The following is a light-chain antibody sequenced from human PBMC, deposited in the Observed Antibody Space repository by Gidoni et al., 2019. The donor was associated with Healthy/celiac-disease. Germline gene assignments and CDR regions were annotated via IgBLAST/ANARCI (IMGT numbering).Light chain of an antibody. V-gene: IGKV1-27*01. Sequence: IQMTQSTSSLSASVGDRVTITCRASKGISNYLAWYQQKPGKVPKLLIYAASTLQSGVPSRFSGSGSGTDFTLTISSLQPEDVATYYCQKYNSAPLTFGGGTKVEIK. CDR2: AAS. CDR3: QKYNSAPLT. CDR1: KGISNY. J-gene: IGKJ4*01.